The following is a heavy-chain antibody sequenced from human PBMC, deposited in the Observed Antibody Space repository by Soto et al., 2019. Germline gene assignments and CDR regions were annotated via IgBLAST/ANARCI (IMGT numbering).Heavy chain of an antibody. CDR2: INHSGST. V-gene: IGHV4-34*01. Sequence: QVQLQQWGAGLLKPSETLSLTCAVYGGSFSSYYWSWIRQPPGKGLEWIGEINHSGSTNYNPSLKSRVTISVDTSKSQFSLKLSSVTAADTAVYYCARTSRSDYWGQGTLVTVSS. J-gene: IGHJ4*02. CDR3: ARTSRSDY. CDR1: GGSFSSYY. D-gene: IGHD6-6*01.